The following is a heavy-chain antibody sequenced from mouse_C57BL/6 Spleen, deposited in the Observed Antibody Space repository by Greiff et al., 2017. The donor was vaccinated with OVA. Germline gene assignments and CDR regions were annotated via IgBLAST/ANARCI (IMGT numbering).Heavy chain of an antibody. CDR3: ARGKSLYYGYDSYYFDY. V-gene: IGHV5-16*01. D-gene: IGHD2-2*01. CDR1: GFTFSDYY. J-gene: IGHJ2*01. Sequence: EVQLVESEGGLVQPGSSMKLSCTASGFTFSDYYMAWVRQVPEKGLEWVANINYDGSSTYYLDSLKSRFIISRDNAKNILYLQMSSLKSEDTATYYCARGKSLYYGYDSYYFDYWGQGTTLTVSS. CDR2: INYDGSST.